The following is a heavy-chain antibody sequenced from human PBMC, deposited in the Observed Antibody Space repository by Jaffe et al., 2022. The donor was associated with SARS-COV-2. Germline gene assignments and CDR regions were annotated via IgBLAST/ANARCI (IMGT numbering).Heavy chain of an antibody. CDR3: ATSFAVAGRNCCDY. CDR1: GYTLIELS. D-gene: IGHD6-19*01. J-gene: IGHJ4*02. CDR2: FDPEDTET. V-gene: IGHV1-24*01. Sequence: QVQLVQSGAEVKKPGASVKVSCKVSGYTLIELSMHWVRQAPGKGLEWMGGFDPEDTETIYAQKFQGRVTMTEDTSTDIAYMELSSLRSEDTAVYYCATSFAVAGRNCCDYWGQGTLVTVHS.